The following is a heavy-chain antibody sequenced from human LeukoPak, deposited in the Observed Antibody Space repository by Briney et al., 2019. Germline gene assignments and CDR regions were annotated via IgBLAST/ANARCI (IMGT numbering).Heavy chain of an antibody. CDR3: ARDGHYDILTGYFQD. CDR1: GFTFTDFY. V-gene: IGHV3-11*01. Sequence: GGSLRLSCAASGFTFTDFYMSWIRQAPGKGLEWVSYITNSGTTIYYADSVKGRFTISRDNAKDSLYLQMNSLRAEDTAVYYCARDGHYDILTGYFQDWGQGTLVTVSS. D-gene: IGHD3-9*01. CDR2: ITNSGTTI. J-gene: IGHJ1*01.